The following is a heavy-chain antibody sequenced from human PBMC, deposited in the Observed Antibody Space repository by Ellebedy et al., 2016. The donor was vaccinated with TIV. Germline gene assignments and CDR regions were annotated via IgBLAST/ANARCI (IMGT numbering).Heavy chain of an antibody. CDR3: ASPGYYGPFDH. Sequence: PGGSLRLSCEASAFTVSASYLSWVRQAPGKGLEWVSTIYSGGSTNYADSVKGRFTISRHSSKNMLYLQMNALRLEDTAVYYCASPGYYGPFDHWGRGTLVTVSS. J-gene: IGHJ4*02. D-gene: IGHD3-3*01. CDR2: IYSGGST. CDR1: AFTVSASY. V-gene: IGHV3-53*04.